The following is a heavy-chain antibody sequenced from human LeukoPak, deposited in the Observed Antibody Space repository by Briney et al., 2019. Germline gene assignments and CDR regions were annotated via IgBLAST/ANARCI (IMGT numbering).Heavy chain of an antibody. V-gene: IGHV4-59*08. D-gene: IGHD3-22*01. Sequence: PSETLSLTCTVSGVSMSSSSWSWIRQTPGKVLEWIGYTYHTGTTSYNPSLKSRVTISVDTSKSQFSLNLSSVTAADPAVYYCARLRYYDLNWYFDLWGRGTLVTVSS. CDR3: ARLRYYDLNWYFDL. CDR1: GVSMSSSS. J-gene: IGHJ2*01. CDR2: TYHTGTT.